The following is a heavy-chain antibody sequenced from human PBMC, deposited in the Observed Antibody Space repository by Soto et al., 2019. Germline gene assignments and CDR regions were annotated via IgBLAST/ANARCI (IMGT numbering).Heavy chain of an antibody. CDR3: ARTITMVRGPTDLDV. CDR2: ISAYNGNT. Sequence: GASVEVSCKASRYTFTSYGISWVRHSPGQGLEWMGWISAYNGNTNYAQKLQGRVTMTTDTSTSTAYMELRSLRSDDTAVYYCARTITMVRGPTDLDVWGQGTTVTVSS. CDR1: RYTFTSYG. V-gene: IGHV1-18*01. J-gene: IGHJ6*02. D-gene: IGHD3-10*01.